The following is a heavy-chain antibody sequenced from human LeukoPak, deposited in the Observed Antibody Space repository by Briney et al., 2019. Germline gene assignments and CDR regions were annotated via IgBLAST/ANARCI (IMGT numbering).Heavy chain of an antibody. D-gene: IGHD1-26*01. CDR2: IYSGGST. CDR3: ARTLARASSSGSYYGAFDI. V-gene: IGHV3-53*01. CDR1: GFTVSSNY. Sequence: GGSLRLSCAASGFTVSSNYMSWVRQAPGKGLEWVSVIYSGGSTYYADSVRGRFTISRDNSKNTLYLQMNSLRAEDTAVYYCARTLARASSSGSYYGAFDIWGQGTMVTVSS. J-gene: IGHJ3*02.